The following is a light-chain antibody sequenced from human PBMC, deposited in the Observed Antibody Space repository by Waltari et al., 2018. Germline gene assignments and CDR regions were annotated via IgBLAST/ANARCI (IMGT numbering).Light chain of an antibody. J-gene: IGLJ1*01. CDR3: CSYAGSSTYV. V-gene: IGLV2-23*01. CDR1: SSDVGSYNL. Sequence: QSALTQPASVSGSPGQSNTIPCTGTSSDVGSYNLVSWYQQHPGKATKLTIYEGSKRPSGVSNRFSGSKSGNTASLTISGLQAEDEADYYCCSYAGSSTYVFGTGTKVTVL. CDR2: EGS.